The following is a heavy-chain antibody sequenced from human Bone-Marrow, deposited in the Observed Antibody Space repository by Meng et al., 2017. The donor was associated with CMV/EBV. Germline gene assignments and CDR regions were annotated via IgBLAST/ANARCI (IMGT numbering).Heavy chain of an antibody. Sequence: KVSCKGSEYRLTNYWIGWVRQMPGKGLEWMGIIYPGDSDTRYRPSFQGQVTISADKSISTAYLQWGTLKASDSAMYYCVRQGYGDYGDFWGQGTMVTVSS. V-gene: IGHV5-51*01. D-gene: IGHD4-17*01. CDR1: EYRLTNYW. CDR2: IYPGDSDT. J-gene: IGHJ4*02. CDR3: VRQGYGDYGDF.